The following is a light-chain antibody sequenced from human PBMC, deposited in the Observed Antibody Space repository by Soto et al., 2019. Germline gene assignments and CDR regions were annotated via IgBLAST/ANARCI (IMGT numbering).Light chain of an antibody. CDR3: SSYTGSRIPVV. CDR2: DVS. V-gene: IGLV2-14*01. J-gene: IGLJ2*01. Sequence: QSVLTQPASVSGSPGQSITISCAGTSSDVGGYNYVSWYQQHPGKAPKLIIYDVSNRPSGVSNRFSGSKSGNTASLTISGLQAEDEADYYCSSYTGSRIPVVFGGGTKLTVL. CDR1: SSDVGGYNY.